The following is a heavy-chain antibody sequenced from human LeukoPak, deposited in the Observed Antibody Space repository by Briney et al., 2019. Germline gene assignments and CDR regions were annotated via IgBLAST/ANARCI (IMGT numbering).Heavy chain of an antibody. CDR3: AREDNSGWFDY. CDR2: IYYTGST. CDR1: GGSIGSYY. D-gene: IGHD6-19*01. Sequence: PSETLSLTCTVSGGSIGSYYWSWIRQPPGKGLEWLGYIYYTGSTDYNPSLKSRLTISVDTSKNLFSLKLTSVTAADTAVYYCAREDNSGWFDYWGRGTLVTVSS. J-gene: IGHJ4*02. V-gene: IGHV4-59*01.